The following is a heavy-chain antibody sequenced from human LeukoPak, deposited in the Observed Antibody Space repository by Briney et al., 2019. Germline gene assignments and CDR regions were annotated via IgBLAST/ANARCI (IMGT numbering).Heavy chain of an antibody. CDR3: AGPRIEVIAYDAFDI. Sequence: WETLSLTCTVSGDSISSSTHYWGWIRQPPGKGLEWIGIIYYSGSTYYNPSLKSRVTISVDTSKNQFSLKLNSVTAADTAVYYCAGPRIEVIAYDAFDIWGQGTVVTVFS. CDR2: IYYSGST. J-gene: IGHJ3*02. V-gene: IGHV4-39*01. CDR1: GDSISSSTHY. D-gene: IGHD2-21*01.